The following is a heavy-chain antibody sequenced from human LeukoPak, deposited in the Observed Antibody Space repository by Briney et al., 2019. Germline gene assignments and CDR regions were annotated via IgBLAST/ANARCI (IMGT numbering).Heavy chain of an antibody. CDR2: IKQDGSEK. J-gene: IGHJ4*02. CDR3: ARSGCSGGSCFFDY. Sequence: GGSLRLSCAASGFTFSSYWMSWVRQAPGKGLEWVANIKQDGSEKYYVDSVKGRFTISRDNVKNMLYLQMSSLRAEDTAVYYCARSGCSGGSCFFDYWGQGTLVTVSS. V-gene: IGHV3-7*01. CDR1: GFTFSSYW. D-gene: IGHD2-15*01.